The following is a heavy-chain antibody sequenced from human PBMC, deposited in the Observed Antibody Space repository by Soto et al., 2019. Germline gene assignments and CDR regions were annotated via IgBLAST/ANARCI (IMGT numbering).Heavy chain of an antibody. D-gene: IGHD2-15*01. CDR3: ARDREDIVVVVAADAFDI. V-gene: IGHV3-48*01. J-gene: IGHJ3*02. CDR1: GFTFSSYS. Sequence: EVQLVESGGGLVQPGGSLRLSCAASGFTFSSYSMNWVRQAPGKGLEWVSYISSSSSTIYYADSVKGRFTISRDKAKNSLYLQMNSLRAEDTAVYYCARDREDIVVVVAADAFDIWGQGTMVTVSS. CDR2: ISSSSSTI.